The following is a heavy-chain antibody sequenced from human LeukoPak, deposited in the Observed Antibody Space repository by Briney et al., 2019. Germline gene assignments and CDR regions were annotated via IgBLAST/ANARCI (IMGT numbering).Heavy chain of an antibody. CDR1: GFTFSSYA. CDR2: ISGSGGST. CDR3: AKDLDSSGYYFDY. V-gene: IGHV3-23*01. D-gene: IGHD3-22*01. Sequence: GGSLRLSCAASGFTFSSYAMSWVRQAPGKGLEWVPAISGSGGSTYYADSVKGRFTISRDNSKNTLYLQMNSLRAEDTAVYYCAKDLDSSGYYFDYWGQGTLVTVSS. J-gene: IGHJ4*02.